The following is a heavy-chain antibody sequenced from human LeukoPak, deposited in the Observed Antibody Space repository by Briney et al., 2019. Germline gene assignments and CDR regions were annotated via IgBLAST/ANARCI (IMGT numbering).Heavy chain of an antibody. V-gene: IGHV4-4*07. Sequence: SETLSLTCTVSGGSISTYSWTRVRQSPGKGLEWIGSVVTTTTNYNPALRSRVAISVHTSKNQFSLRLESVTTADTAVYYCARDTTVASGMQFWGQGALVTVSS. CDR2: VVTTTT. J-gene: IGHJ4*02. CDR3: ARDTTVASGMQF. CDR1: GGSISTYS. D-gene: IGHD6-19*01.